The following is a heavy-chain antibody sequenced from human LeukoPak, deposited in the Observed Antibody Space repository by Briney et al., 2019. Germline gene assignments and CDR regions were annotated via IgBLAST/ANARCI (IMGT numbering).Heavy chain of an antibody. CDR3: AWGLGYCTSTTCLLPFDY. J-gene: IGHJ4*02. CDR2: IYSGGGT. D-gene: IGHD2-2*01. Sequence: GGSLRLSCAASGFTLNTYYITWVRQAPGKGLEWVSVIYSGGGTYYAESVKGRFTVSRDNSKNTLYLQMNSLRVEDTAMYYCAWGLGYCTSTTCLLPFDYGGRGTLVTVPS. CDR1: GFTLNTYY. V-gene: IGHV3-53*01.